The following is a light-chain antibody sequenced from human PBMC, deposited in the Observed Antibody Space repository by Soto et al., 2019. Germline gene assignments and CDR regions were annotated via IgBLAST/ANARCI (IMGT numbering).Light chain of an antibody. V-gene: IGLV2-14*01. CDR2: EVS. J-gene: IGLJ1*01. Sequence: QSVLTQPASVSGSPGRSSTISCTGTSSDVGGYNYVSWYQQHPGKAPKLMIYEVSNRPSGVSNRFSGSKSANTASLTISGLQAEDEPDYYCSSYTSSSTQVFGTGTKVTGL. CDR1: SSDVGGYNY. CDR3: SSYTSSSTQV.